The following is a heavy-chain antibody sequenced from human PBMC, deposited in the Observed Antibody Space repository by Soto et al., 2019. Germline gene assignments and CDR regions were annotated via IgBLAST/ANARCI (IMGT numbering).Heavy chain of an antibody. CDR2: IYPGDSDT. CDR3: ARPIRGYSGYDTYYYVDV. V-gene: IGHV5-51*01. CDR1: GYSFTSYW. D-gene: IGHD5-12*01. Sequence: PGESLKISCKGSGYSFTSYWIGWVRQMPGKGLEWMGIIYPGDSDTRYSPSFQGQVTISADKSISTAYLQWSSLKASDTAMYYCARPIRGYSGYDTYYYVDVWGKGTTVTVSS. J-gene: IGHJ6*03.